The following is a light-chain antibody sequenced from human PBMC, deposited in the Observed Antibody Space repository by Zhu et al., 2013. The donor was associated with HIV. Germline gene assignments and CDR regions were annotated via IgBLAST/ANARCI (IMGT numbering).Light chain of an antibody. V-gene: IGKV1D-13*01. J-gene: IGKJ4*01. Sequence: IQLTQSPSSLSASVGDRVTITCRASQDITTGLAWYQHKPGKPPKFLIYDASTLQSGVPSRFSGGGSGTEFTLTISSLQSEDFTVYYCQQYNNWPPLTFGGGTKVEIK. CDR2: DAS. CDR1: QDITTG. CDR3: QQYNNWPPLT.